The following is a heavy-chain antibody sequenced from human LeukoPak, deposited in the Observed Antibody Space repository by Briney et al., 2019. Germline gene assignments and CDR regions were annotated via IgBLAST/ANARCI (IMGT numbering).Heavy chain of an antibody. Sequence: PGESLRLSCAASGFTFSSYSMNWVRQAPGKGLEWVSYISSSSSTIYYADSVKGRFTISRDNAKNSLYLQMNSLRAEDTAVYYCARDFNLDAFDIWGQGTMVTVSS. CDR2: ISSSSSTI. J-gene: IGHJ3*02. D-gene: IGHD1-14*01. CDR1: GFTFSSYS. V-gene: IGHV3-48*01. CDR3: ARDFNLDAFDI.